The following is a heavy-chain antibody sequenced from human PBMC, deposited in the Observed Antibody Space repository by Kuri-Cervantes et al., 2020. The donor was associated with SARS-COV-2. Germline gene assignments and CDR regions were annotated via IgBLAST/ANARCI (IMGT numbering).Heavy chain of an antibody. D-gene: IGHD6-13*01. CDR3: ARTFIAATDY. CDR1: GFSLSNARMG. V-gene: IGHV2-70*11. J-gene: IGHJ4*02. CDR2: IDWDDDK. Sequence: SGPTLVKPTETLTLTCTVSGFSLSNARMGVSWIRQPPGKALEWLARIDWDDDKYYSTSLKTRLTISKDTSKNQVVLTMTNMDPVDTATYYCARTFIAATDYWGQGTLVTVSS.